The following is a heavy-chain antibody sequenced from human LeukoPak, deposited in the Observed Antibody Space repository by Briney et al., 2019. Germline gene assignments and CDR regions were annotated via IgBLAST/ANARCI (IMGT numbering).Heavy chain of an antibody. J-gene: IGHJ4*02. CDR3: ARYLWGHSESYVDY. D-gene: IGHD3-16*01. CDR2: IYNSGST. CDR1: GGSFSGFY. V-gene: IGHV4-4*08. Sequence: ETSETLSLTCAVYGGSFSGFYWSWIRQPPGKGLEWIEYIYNSGSTNYNPSLKSRVTISLDTSKNQFSLKLSSVTAADTAVYYCARYLWGHSESYVDYWGQGTLVTVSS.